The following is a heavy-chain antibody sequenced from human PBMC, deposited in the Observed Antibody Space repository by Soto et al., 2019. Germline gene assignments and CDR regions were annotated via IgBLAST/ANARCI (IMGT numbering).Heavy chain of an antibody. D-gene: IGHD1-26*01. CDR1: GFTFSSYT. V-gene: IGHV3-21*01. CDR3: ARGVVGATDHFDY. Sequence: GGSLRLSCAASGFTFSSYTMNWVRQAPGKGLEWVSSISSSSSYIYYADSVKGRLTISRDNAKNSLYLQMNSLRAEDTAVYYCARGVVGATDHFDYWGQGTLVTVSS. J-gene: IGHJ4*02. CDR2: ISSSSSYI.